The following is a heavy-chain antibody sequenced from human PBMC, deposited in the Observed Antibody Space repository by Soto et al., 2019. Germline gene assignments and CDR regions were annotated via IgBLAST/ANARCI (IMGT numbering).Heavy chain of an antibody. D-gene: IGHD1-26*01. V-gene: IGHV3-23*01. CDR1: GFSFSSYA. J-gene: IGHJ4*02. CDR2: ISARGGSL. CDR3: AKGSIDYSASVDN. Sequence: EVQLLESGGGLVQPGGSLRLSCAASGFSFSSYAMVWVRQAPGKGLEWVSVISARGGSLYFADSVKGRFTISRDNSKNVLSLEMTSLRAEDTATYFCAKGSIDYSASVDNWGQGTLVVVSS.